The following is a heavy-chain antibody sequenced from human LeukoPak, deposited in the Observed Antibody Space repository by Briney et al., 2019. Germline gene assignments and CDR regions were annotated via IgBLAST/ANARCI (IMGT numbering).Heavy chain of an antibody. J-gene: IGHJ5*02. CDR2: IYTSGST. D-gene: IGHD4-17*01. Sequence: SQTLSLTCTVSGGSISSGSYHWIWIRQPAGKGLEWIGHIYTSGSTNYNPSLRSRVTISVDTSKNQFSLKLSSVTAADTAVYYCARQRRMGYGDHPGTWFDPWGQGTLVTVSS. V-gene: IGHV4-61*09. CDR3: ARQRRMGYGDHPGTWFDP. CDR1: GGSISSGSYH.